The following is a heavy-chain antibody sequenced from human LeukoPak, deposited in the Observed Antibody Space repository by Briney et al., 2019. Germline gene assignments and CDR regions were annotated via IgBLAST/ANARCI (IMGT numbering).Heavy chain of an antibody. J-gene: IGHJ5*02. CDR3: ARGVGATRRNFWFDP. Sequence: ASVKVSCKASGYTFTSYYMHWVRQAPGQGLEWMGVINPSGGSTSYAQKFQGRVTMTRDTSTSTVYMELSSLRSEDTAVYYCARGVGATRRNFWFDPWGQGTLVTVSS. V-gene: IGHV1-46*01. D-gene: IGHD1-26*01. CDR1: GYTFTSYY. CDR2: INPSGGST.